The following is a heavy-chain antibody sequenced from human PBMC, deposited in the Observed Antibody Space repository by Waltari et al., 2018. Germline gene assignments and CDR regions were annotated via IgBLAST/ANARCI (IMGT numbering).Heavy chain of an antibody. CDR2: IYYSGST. J-gene: IGHJ4*02. CDR1: GGSISSYY. D-gene: IGHD4-4*01. Sequence: QVQLQESGPGLVKPSETRSLSCIVSGGSISSYYWNWIRQPPGKGLEWVGYIYYSGSTSYNPSLKSRVTISIDTSKNQFALKLSSVTAADTAVYYCARDPNYNDYFDYWGQGTLVTVSS. CDR3: ARDPNYNDYFDY. V-gene: IGHV4-59*01.